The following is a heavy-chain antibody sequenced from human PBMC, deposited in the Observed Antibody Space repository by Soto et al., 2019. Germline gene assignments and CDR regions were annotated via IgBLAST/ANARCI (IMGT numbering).Heavy chain of an antibody. V-gene: IGHV4-39*01. J-gene: IGHJ4*02. Sequence: QLQLQESGPGLVKPSETLSLTCTVSGGSISSSSYYWGWIRQPPGKGLEWIGSIYYSGSTYYNPSLKSRVTISVDTSKNQFSLKLSSVTAADTAVYYCARGKLLWFGELSSPFDYWGQGTLVTVSS. CDR1: GGSISSSSYY. CDR2: IYYSGST. CDR3: ARGKLLWFGELSSPFDY. D-gene: IGHD3-10*01.